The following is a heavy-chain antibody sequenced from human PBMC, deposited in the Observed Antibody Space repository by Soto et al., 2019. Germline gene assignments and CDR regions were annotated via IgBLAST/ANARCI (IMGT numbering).Heavy chain of an antibody. CDR3: VRDGSKTLRDCFDP. CDR1: GGSMSKFY. V-gene: IGHV4-4*07. Sequence: SETLSLTCSVSGGSMSKFYWSWIRKTAGKGLEWMGRVYATGTSDYNPSLRSRIAMSVDISKKTFSLRLRPVTAADTGVYYCVRDGSKTLRDCFDPWGQGILVTVSS. J-gene: IGHJ5*02. CDR2: VYATGTS. D-gene: IGHD4-17*01.